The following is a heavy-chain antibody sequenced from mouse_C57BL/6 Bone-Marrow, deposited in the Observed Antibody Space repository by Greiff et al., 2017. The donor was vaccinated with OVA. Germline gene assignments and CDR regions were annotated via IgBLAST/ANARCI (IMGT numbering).Heavy chain of an antibody. D-gene: IGHD1-1*01. J-gene: IGHJ2*01. V-gene: IGHV1-69*01. Sequence: QVQLQQPGAELVMPGASVKLSCKASGYTFTSYWVHWVKQRPGQGLEWIGEIDPSDSYTNYNQKFKGKSTLTVDKSSSTAYMQLSSLTSEDSAVYYCARGGSSSYYFDYWGQGTTLTVSS. CDR1: GYTFTSYW. CDR3: ARGGSSSYYFDY. CDR2: IDPSDSYT.